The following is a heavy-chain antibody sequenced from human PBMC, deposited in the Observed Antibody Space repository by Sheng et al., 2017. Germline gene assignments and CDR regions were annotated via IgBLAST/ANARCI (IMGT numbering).Heavy chain of an antibody. D-gene: IGHD6-13*01. CDR1: GFTFDDYA. Sequence: EVQLVESGGGLGTALAGPSRLSCAASGFTFDDYAMHWVRQAPGKGLEWVSGISWNSGSIGYADSVKGRFTISRDNAKNSLYLQMNSLRAEDTALYYCAKDTLPSDSSPSGGYYGMDVWGQGTTVTVSS. J-gene: IGHJ6*02. CDR2: ISWNSGSI. CDR3: AKDTLPSDSSPSGGYYGMDV. V-gene: IGHV3-9*01.